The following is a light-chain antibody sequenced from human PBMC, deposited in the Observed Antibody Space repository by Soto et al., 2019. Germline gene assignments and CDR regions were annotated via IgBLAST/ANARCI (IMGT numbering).Light chain of an antibody. V-gene: IGKV3-15*01. CDR3: QQYNNWPPLT. CDR1: QSVSNN. CDR2: GAS. J-gene: IGKJ4*01. Sequence: EVVMTQSPATLSVSPGERATLSCRASQSVSNNLAWYQQKPGQAPRLLIFGASTRGTGIPARFSGSGSGTEFTLTISSLQSEDFALYYCQQYNNWPPLTFGGGTKVEIK.